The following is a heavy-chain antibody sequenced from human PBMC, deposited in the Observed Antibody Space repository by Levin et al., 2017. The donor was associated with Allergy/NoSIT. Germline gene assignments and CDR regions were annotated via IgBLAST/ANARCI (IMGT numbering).Heavy chain of an antibody. CDR2: FYPGDSDT. J-gene: IGHJ4*02. D-gene: IGHD1-26*01. V-gene: IGHV5-51*01. Sequence: KFGESLKISCQASGYTFTNYWIVWVRQMPGKGLEWMGLFYPGDSDTRHSPSFQGQVTISADKSTSTAYLQWSSLKASDTAMYYCARLMRDVGSTPAFDYWGQGTLITVSS. CDR3: ARLMRDVGSTPAFDY. CDR1: GYTFTNYW.